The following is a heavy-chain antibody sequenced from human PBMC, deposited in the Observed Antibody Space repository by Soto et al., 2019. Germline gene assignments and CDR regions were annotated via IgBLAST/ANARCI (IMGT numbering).Heavy chain of an antibody. D-gene: IGHD3-3*01. V-gene: IGHV3-21*01. Sequence: LRLSCAASGFIFNTYSMDWVRQAPGKGLEWVASISPSGSYMYYGDSLKGRFTVSRDNAKNSPYLQMDSLRADDTAIYYCARFGLVTFDCWGQGTLVTVSS. J-gene: IGHJ4*02. CDR2: ISPSGSYM. CDR1: GFIFNTYS. CDR3: ARFGLVTFDC.